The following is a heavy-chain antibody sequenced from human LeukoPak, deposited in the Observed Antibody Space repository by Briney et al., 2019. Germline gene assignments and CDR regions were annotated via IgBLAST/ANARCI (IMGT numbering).Heavy chain of an antibody. CDR2: INPSGGST. CDR3: ARGNQYYDILTGYYRRGGAFDI. Sequence: ASVKVSCKASGYTFTSYYTHWVRQAPGQGLEWMGIINPSGGSTSYAQKFQGRVTMTRDTSTSTVYMELSSLRSEDTAVYYCARGNQYYDILTGYYRRGGAFDIWGQGTMVTVSS. V-gene: IGHV1-46*01. J-gene: IGHJ3*02. D-gene: IGHD3-9*01. CDR1: GYTFTSYY.